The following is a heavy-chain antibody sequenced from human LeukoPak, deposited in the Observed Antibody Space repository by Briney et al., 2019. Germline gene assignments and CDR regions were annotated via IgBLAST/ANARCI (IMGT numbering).Heavy chain of an antibody. Sequence: GGSLRLSCVASGFTFSSYSMNWVRQAPGKGLEWVSYISSSSSTIYYADSVKGRFTASRDNAKNSLYPQINSLRAEDTAVYYCARAEKVFGVVIKDYMDVWGTGTTVTVSS. V-gene: IGHV3-48*01. CDR3: ARAEKVFGVVIKDYMDV. CDR2: ISSSSSTI. D-gene: IGHD3-3*01. CDR1: GFTFSSYS. J-gene: IGHJ6*03.